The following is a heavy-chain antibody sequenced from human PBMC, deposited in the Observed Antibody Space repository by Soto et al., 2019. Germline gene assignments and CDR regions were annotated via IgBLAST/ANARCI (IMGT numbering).Heavy chain of an antibody. CDR2: IIRIVGTP. Sequence: QVQLVQSGAEVKKPGSSVKVSCKASGGTFSSYAINWVRQAPGQGLEWMGGIIRIVGTPDYAQRFQGRVTITADASTSTAYMELSSLRSEDTAVYYCARQGSNEYYYYGMDVWGQGTTVTVSS. CDR1: GGTFSSYA. CDR3: ARQGSNEYYYYGMDV. J-gene: IGHJ6*02. V-gene: IGHV1-69*12. D-gene: IGHD3-10*01.